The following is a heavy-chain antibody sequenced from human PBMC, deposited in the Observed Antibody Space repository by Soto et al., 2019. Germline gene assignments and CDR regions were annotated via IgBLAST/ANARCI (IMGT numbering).Heavy chain of an antibody. CDR1: GYTFTSYA. V-gene: IGHV1-3*05. CDR3: ARSIVVVTALDY. CDR2: INAGNGHT. D-gene: IGHD2-21*02. J-gene: IGHJ4*02. Sequence: QVQLVQSGAEEKKPGASVKVSCKASGYTFTSYAMHWVRQAPGQRLEWMGWINAGNGHTKYSQKFQGRVTITRNTSASPAYMELSSLRSEDTAVYYCARSIVVVTALDYWGQGTLVTVSS.